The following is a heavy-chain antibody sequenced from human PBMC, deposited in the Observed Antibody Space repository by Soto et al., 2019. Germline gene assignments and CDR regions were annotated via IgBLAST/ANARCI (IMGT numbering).Heavy chain of an antibody. V-gene: IGHV4-4*07. Sequence: SETLSLTCTVSGGSISSYYWSWIRQPAGKGLEWIGRIYTSGSTNYNPSLKSRVTMSVDTSKNQFSLKLSSVTAADAAVYYCARAAAGTPVINWFDPWGQGTLVTVSS. CDR2: IYTSGST. CDR3: ARAAAGTPVINWFDP. J-gene: IGHJ5*02. D-gene: IGHD6-13*01. CDR1: GGSISSYY.